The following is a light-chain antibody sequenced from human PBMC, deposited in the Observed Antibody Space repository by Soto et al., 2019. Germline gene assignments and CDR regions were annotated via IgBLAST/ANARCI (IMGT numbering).Light chain of an antibody. CDR2: EVS. CDR3: SAYAIRTTLV. V-gene: IGLV2-14*01. Sequence: QSALTQPASVSGSPGQSITISCTGTSSGVGGYDSVSWYQQHPGKPPEVMMCEVSNRPSGVSNRFSGSKSGNTASLTISGLQAKEETDSDCSAYAIRTTLVFATGTKLTAL. CDR1: SSGVGGYDS. J-gene: IGLJ1*01.